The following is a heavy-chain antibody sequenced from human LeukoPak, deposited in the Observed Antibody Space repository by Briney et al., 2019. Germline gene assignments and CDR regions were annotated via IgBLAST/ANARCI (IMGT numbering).Heavy chain of an antibody. J-gene: IGHJ6*03. CDR1: GFTFSSYS. Sequence: GGSLRLSCAASGFTFSSYSMNWVRQAPGKGLEWVAAISTTSGNIYYADSVKGRFTISRDNAKNSLYLQMNSLRAEDTAVYYCARVPGYCSGGSCYGGDYMDVWGKGTTVTVSS. V-gene: IGHV3-21*01. CDR3: ARVPGYCSGGSCYGGDYMDV. D-gene: IGHD2-15*01. CDR2: ISTTSGNI.